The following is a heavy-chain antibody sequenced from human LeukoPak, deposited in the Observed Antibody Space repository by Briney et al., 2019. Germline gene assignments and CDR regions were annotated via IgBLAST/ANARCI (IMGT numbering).Heavy chain of an antibody. J-gene: IGHJ4*02. V-gene: IGHV3-23*01. CDR2: LSGNGNTI. Sequence: GGSLRLSCAASGFTFSTYAMSWVRQAPGKGLECVSALSGNGNTIYYADSVKGRFTISRDNSKNTLSLQMNSLRSEDTAVYYCAKALYGGHDYWGQGTLVTVSS. CDR1: GFTFSTYA. D-gene: IGHD4-23*01. CDR3: AKALYGGHDY.